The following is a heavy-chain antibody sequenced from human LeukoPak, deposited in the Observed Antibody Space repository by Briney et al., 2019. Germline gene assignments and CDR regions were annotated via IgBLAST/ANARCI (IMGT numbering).Heavy chain of an antibody. CDR3: ATDRGWRTSGYYLYYFES. D-gene: IGHD3-3*01. J-gene: IGHJ4*02. CDR1: GFSFSSYG. V-gene: IGHV3-7*01. Sequence: PGGSLRLSCAASGFSFSSYGMRWVRQAPGKGLEWVASIKHDGSEEYYVDSVRGRFTISRDNTKSSLYLQMSSLRAEDTAVYYCATDRGWRTSGYYLYYFESWGQGTLVTVSS. CDR2: IKHDGSEE.